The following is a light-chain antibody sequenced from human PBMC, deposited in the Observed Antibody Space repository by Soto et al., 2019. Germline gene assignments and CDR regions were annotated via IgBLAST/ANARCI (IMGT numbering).Light chain of an antibody. CDR2: DAS. J-gene: IGKJ2*01. V-gene: IGKV3-11*01. Sequence: EILLTQSPTTLSLSPGERATLSCRASQSVRSYLAWYQQKPGQAPRLLIYDASNRATGIPARFSGGGSGTECSVTIDSLEPEDFAFYYCQQHSAWPYTFGQGTKLEIK. CDR1: QSVRSY. CDR3: QQHSAWPYT.